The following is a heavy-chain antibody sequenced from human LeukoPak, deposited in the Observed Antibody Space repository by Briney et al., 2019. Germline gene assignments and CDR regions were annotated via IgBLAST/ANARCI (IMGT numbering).Heavy chain of an antibody. Sequence: PGGSLRLSCAASGFTFDDYAMHWVRQAPGKGLVWVSRINSDGGNTDYADSVKGRFTISRDNAKNTLYLQMNSLRAEDTAVYYCVRGGVDYWGQGTLVTVSS. V-gene: IGHV3-74*01. D-gene: IGHD3-16*01. J-gene: IGHJ4*02. CDR3: VRGGVDY. CDR1: GFTFDDYA. CDR2: INSDGGNT.